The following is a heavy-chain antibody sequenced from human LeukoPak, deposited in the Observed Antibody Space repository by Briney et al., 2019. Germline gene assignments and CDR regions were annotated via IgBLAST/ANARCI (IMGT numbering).Heavy chain of an antibody. CDR2: ISAYNGNT. J-gene: IGHJ4*02. V-gene: IGHV1-18*01. Sequence: ASVKVSCKASGYTFTSYGISWVRQAPGQGLEWMGWISAYNGNTNYAQKLQGRVTMTTDTSTSTAYMELRSLRSDDTAVYYCARDPSHAGIVFPDYWGQGTLVTVSS. CDR1: GYTFTSYG. CDR3: ARDPSHAGIVFPDY. D-gene: IGHD3-10*01.